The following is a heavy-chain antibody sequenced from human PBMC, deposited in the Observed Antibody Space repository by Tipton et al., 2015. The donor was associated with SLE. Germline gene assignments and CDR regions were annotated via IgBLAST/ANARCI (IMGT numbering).Heavy chain of an antibody. J-gene: IGHJ3*02. CDR3: ARVGYPLDAFDI. D-gene: IGHD2-2*03. CDR2: INSDGSST. V-gene: IGHV3-74*01. Sequence: SLRLSCAASGFTFSSYSMNWVRQAPGKGLEWVSRINSDGSSTSYADSVKGRFTISRDNAKNTLYLQMNSLRAEDTAVYYCARVGYPLDAFDIWGQGTMVTVSS. CDR1: GFTFSSYS.